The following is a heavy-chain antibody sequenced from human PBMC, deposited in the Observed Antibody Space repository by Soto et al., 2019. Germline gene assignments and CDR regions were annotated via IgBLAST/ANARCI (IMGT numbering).Heavy chain of an antibody. Sequence: GSLRLSCAASGFTFSSYGMHWVRQAPGKGLEWVAVISYDGSNKYYADSVKGRFTISRDNSKNTLYLQMNSLRAEDTAVYYCAKMEYSSSGYYGMDVWGQGTTVTVSS. CDR3: AKMEYSSSGYYGMDV. CDR2: ISYDGSNK. V-gene: IGHV3-30*18. CDR1: GFTFSSYG. D-gene: IGHD6-6*01. J-gene: IGHJ6*02.